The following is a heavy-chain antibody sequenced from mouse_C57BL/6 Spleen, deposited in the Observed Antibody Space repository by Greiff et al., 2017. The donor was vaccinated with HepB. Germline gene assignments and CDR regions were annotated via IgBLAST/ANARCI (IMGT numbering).Heavy chain of an antibody. D-gene: IGHD3-2*02. J-gene: IGHJ4*01. V-gene: IGHV1-26*01. CDR2: INPNNGGT. Sequence: EVQLQQSGPELVKPGASVKISCKASGYTFTDYYMNWVKQSHGKSLEWIGDINPNNGGTSYNQKFKGKATLTVDKSSSTAYMELRSLTSEDSAVYYCAQGGSSGPRHAMDYWGQGTSVTVSS. CDR1: GYTFTDYY. CDR3: AQGGSSGPRHAMDY.